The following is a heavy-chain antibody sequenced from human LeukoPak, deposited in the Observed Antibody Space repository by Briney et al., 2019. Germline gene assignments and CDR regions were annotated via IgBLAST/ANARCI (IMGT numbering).Heavy chain of an antibody. CDR2: INHSGST. J-gene: IGHJ6*03. CDR3: ARDVTTVVTPGVFRYYYYYYMDV. V-gene: IGHV4-34*01. D-gene: IGHD4-23*01. CDR1: GGSFSGYY. Sequence: SETLSLTCAVYGGSFSGYYWSWIRQPPGKGLEWIGEINHSGSTNYNPSLESRVTISVDTSKNQFSLKLSSVTAADTAVYYCARDVTTVVTPGVFRYYYYYYMDVWGKGTTVTISS.